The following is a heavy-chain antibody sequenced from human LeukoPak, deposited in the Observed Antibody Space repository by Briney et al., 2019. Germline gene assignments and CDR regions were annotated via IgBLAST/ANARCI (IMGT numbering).Heavy chain of an antibody. Sequence: GGSLRLSCAASGFTFSSYGMHWVRQAPGKGLEWVAVILYDGSNKYYADSVKGRFTISRDNSKNTLYLQMNSLRAEDTAVYYCAKDPIDYWGQGTLVTVSS. CDR2: ILYDGSNK. CDR1: GFTFSSYG. CDR3: AKDPIDY. V-gene: IGHV3-30*18. J-gene: IGHJ4*02.